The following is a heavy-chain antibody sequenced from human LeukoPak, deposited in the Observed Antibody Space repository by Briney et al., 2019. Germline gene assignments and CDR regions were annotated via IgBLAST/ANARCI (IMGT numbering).Heavy chain of an antibody. CDR2: IYYSGST. J-gene: IGHJ6*03. CDR3: VRLLYDDFWSGPLMDV. D-gene: IGHD3-3*01. Sequence: SETLSLTCTVSGGSISSYYWSWIRQPPGKGLEWIGYIYYSGSTNYNPSLKSRVTISVDTSKNQFSLKLSSVTAADTAVYYCVRLLYDDFWSGPLMDVWGKGTTVTVSS. V-gene: IGHV4-59*08. CDR1: GGSISSYY.